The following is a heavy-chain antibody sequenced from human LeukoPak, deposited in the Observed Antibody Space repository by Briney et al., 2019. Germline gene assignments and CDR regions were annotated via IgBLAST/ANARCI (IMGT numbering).Heavy chain of an antibody. V-gene: IGHV4-39*07. J-gene: IGHJ4*02. CDR1: GGSISSGDYY. Sequence: SETLSLTCTVSGGSISSGDYYWSWIRQPPGKGLEWIGEINHSGSTNYNPSLKSRVTISVDTSKNQFSLKLSSVTAADTAVYYCARGPNAAAGPRYFDYWGQGTLVTVSS. CDR2: INHSGST. D-gene: IGHD6-13*01. CDR3: ARGPNAAAGPRYFDY.